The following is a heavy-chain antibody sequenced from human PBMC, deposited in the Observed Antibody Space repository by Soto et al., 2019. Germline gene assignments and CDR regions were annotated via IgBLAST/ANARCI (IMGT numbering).Heavy chain of an antibody. CDR3: VRDEVHYDFWTGYFPYYFDC. J-gene: IGHJ4*02. CDR2: ISSNGRST. D-gene: IGHD3-3*01. CDR1: GFTFSISA. Sequence: PGGSLRLSCSASGFTFSISAMHWVRQAPGKGLEYVSAISSNGRSTYYADSVKGRFTISRDNSKNTLYLQMSSLRAEDTAVYYCVRDEVHYDFWTGYFPYYFDCWGQGTLVTVSS. V-gene: IGHV3-64D*08.